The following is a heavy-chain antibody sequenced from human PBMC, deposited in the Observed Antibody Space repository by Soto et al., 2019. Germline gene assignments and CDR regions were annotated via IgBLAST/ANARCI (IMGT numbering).Heavy chain of an antibody. V-gene: IGHV4-30-2*01. Sequence: QTLSHTCAVSGGSSGSGGYSWTWIRQPPGKGLEWIGYIYHSGSTYYNPSLKSRVTISVDRSKNQFSLKLSSVTAADTAVYYCARVPEVWGQGTTVTVS. CDR2: IYHSGST. CDR1: GGSSGSGGYS. J-gene: IGHJ6*02. CDR3: ARVPEV.